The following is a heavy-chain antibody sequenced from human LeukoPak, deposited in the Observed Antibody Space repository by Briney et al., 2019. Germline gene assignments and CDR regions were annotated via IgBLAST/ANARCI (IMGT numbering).Heavy chain of an antibody. CDR2: ISSSGTTI. CDR1: GFTFTDYF. CDR3: ASEDYYGSGSQPY. D-gene: IGHD3-10*01. J-gene: IGHJ4*02. V-gene: IGHV3-11*01. Sequence: GGSLRLSCAASGFTFTDYFMSWIRQAPGKGLECVSYISSSGTTIYYADSVKGRFTISRDNAKNSLYLQMNSLRAEDTAVYYCASEDYYGSGSQPYWGQGTLVTVSS.